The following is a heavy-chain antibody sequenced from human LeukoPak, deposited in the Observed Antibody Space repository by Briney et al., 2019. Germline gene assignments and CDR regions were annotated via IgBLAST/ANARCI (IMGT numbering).Heavy chain of an antibody. D-gene: IGHD6-13*01. V-gene: IGHV4-59*12. J-gene: IGHJ4*02. Sequence: SETLSLTCTVSGGSISSYYWTWIRQPPGKGLEWIGYIYNTGGTNYNPSLKSRVTISVDTSKNQFSLRLSSVTAADTAVYYCARGWAAAEDYWGQGTLVTVSS. CDR3: ARGWAAAEDY. CDR1: GGSISSYY. CDR2: IYNTGGT.